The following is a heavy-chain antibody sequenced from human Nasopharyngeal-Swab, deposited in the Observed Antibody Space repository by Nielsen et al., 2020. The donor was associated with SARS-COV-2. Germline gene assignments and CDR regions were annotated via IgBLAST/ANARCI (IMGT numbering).Heavy chain of an antibody. CDR2: IYYSGST. V-gene: IGHV4-39*01. Sequence: SETLSLTCTVSGGSISGSSYYWGWIRQPPGKGLEWIGSIYYSGSTYYNPSLKSRVTISVDTSKNQFSLKLSSVTAADTAVYYCARINYYDSSGYYSWGQGTLVTVSS. CDR1: GGSISGSSYY. J-gene: IGHJ4*02. CDR3: ARINYYDSSGYYS. D-gene: IGHD3-22*01.